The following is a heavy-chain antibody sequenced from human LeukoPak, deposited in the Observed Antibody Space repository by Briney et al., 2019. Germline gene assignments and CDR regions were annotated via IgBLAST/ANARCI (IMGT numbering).Heavy chain of an antibody. Sequence: ASVKVSCKASGYTFTSYGISWGRQATGKGLEGMGWISAYNGNTNYAQKLQGRVTMTTDTSTSTAYMELRSLRSDDTAVYYCARDQENYYDSSGSYYFDYWGQGTLVTVSS. CDR3: ARDQENYYDSSGSYYFDY. D-gene: IGHD3-22*01. J-gene: IGHJ4*02. CDR1: GYTFTSYG. V-gene: IGHV1-18*01. CDR2: ISAYNGNT.